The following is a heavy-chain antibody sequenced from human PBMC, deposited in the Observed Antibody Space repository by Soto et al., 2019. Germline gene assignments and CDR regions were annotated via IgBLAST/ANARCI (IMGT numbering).Heavy chain of an antibody. Sequence: MLRETLSLTCTVSGGSISSSSYYWGWIRQPPGKGLEWIGEINHSGGSTNYNPSLKSRVTISVDTSKNQFSLKLSSVTAADTAVYYCARAGDYSGYSDYWSQGTLVTVSS. D-gene: IGHD7-27*01. CDR1: GGSISSSSYY. CDR3: ARAGDYSGYSDY. V-gene: IGHV4-39*07. CDR2: INHSGGST. J-gene: IGHJ4*02.